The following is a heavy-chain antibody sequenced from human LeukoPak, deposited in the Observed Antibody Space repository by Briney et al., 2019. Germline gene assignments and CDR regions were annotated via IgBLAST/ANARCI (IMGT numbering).Heavy chain of an antibody. D-gene: IGHD5-18*01. CDR3: TTHTAYNYFDY. CDR1: GFTFSNAW. CDR2: IKSKTDGGTT. J-gene: IGHJ4*02. Sequence: GGSLRLSCAASGFTFSNAWMSWVRQAPGKGMEWVGRIKSKTDGGTTGYAAPVKGRFTISRDDSKNTLYLQMNSLKTEDTAVYYCTTHTAYNYFDYWGQGTLVTVSS. V-gene: IGHV3-15*01.